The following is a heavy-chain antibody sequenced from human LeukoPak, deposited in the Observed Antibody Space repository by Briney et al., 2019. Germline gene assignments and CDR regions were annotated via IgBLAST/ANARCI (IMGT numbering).Heavy chain of an antibody. V-gene: IGHV1-18*01. D-gene: IGHD1-7*01. CDR1: GYTFTSYG. J-gene: IGHJ4*02. CDR3: ARFVDTNWNYEGLGY. Sequence: ASVKVSCKASGYTFTSYGISWVRQAPGQGLEGMGWISAYNGNTNYAQKLQGRVTMTTDTSTSTAYMELRSLRAEDTAVYYCARFVDTNWNYEGLGYWGQGTLVTVSS. CDR2: ISAYNGNT.